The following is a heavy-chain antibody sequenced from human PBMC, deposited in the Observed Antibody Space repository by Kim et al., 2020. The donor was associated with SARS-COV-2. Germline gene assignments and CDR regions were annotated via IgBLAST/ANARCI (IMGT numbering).Heavy chain of an antibody. CDR2: IYPGDSDT. CDR3: ARIKGNNYYYYGMDV. CDR1: GYSFTSYW. V-gene: IGHV5-51*01. Sequence: GESLKISCKGSGYSFTSYWIGWVRQMPGKGLEWMGIIYPGDSDTRYSPSFQGQVTISADKSISTAYLQWSSLKASDTAMYYCARIKGNNYYYYGMDVWGQGTTVTVSS. J-gene: IGHJ6*02.